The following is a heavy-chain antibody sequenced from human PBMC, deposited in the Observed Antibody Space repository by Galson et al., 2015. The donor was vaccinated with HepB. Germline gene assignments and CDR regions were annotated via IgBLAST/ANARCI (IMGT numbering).Heavy chain of an antibody. J-gene: IGHJ3*02. V-gene: IGHV1-46*03. CDR2: INPSGGST. Sequence: SVKVSCKASGYTFTSYYMHWVRQAPGQGLEWMGIINPSGGSTSYAQKFQGRVTMTRDTSTSTVYMELSSLRSEDTAVYYCARVPAGIADAFDIWGQGTMVTVSS. D-gene: IGHD6-13*01. CDR1: GYTFTSYY. CDR3: ARVPAGIADAFDI.